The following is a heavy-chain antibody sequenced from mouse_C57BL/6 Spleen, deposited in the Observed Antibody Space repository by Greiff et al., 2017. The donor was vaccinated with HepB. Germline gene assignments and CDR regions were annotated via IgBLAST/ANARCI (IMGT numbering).Heavy chain of an antibody. D-gene: IGHD2-3*01. J-gene: IGHJ1*03. Sequence: QVQLKESGAELVKPGASVKMSCKASGYTFTTYPIEWMKQNHGKSLEWIGNFHPYNDDTKYNEKFKGKSTLTVEKSSSTVYLELSRLTCDDSAVFYCARASDGYRAYRDFDVWGTGTTVTVSS. CDR1: GYTFTTYP. CDR3: ARASDGYRAYRDFDV. V-gene: IGHV1-47*01. CDR2: FHPYNDDT.